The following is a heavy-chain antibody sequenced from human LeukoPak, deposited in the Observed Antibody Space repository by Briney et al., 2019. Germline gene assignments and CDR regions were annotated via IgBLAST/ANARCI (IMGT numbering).Heavy chain of an antibody. J-gene: IGHJ4*02. CDR3: ARLFCSRSSCFPGDY. Sequence: PSETLSLTCTVSGGSITSSGYHWGWIRQPPGKGLEWIRTIYHSGSTFHNPSLKSRVTLSIDTSKSQFSLKLTSVTAADTAVYYCARLFCSRSSCFPGDYWGQGTLVTVSS. CDR1: GGSITSSGYH. D-gene: IGHD2-2*01. V-gene: IGHV4-39*01. CDR2: IYHSGST.